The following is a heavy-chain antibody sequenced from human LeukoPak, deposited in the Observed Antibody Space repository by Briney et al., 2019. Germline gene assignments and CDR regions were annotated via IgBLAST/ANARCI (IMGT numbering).Heavy chain of an antibody. J-gene: IGHJ3*02. CDR2: IYYSGGT. CDR1: GDTISSYY. Sequence: SQTLPLNCPVSGDTISSYYWSCIRQPPGKGLEWMGYIYYSGGTDYNPSLRSRVTISVDTSKNQFSLKLRSVTAADTAVYYCARHVTISGPYDASDIWGQGTMVTVSP. V-gene: IGHV4-59*08. CDR3: ARHVTISGPYDASDI. D-gene: IGHD5-24*01.